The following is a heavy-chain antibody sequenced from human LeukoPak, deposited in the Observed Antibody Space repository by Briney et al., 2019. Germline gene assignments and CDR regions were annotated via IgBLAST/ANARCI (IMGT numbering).Heavy chain of an antibody. J-gene: IGHJ6*03. Sequence: GGSLRPSCAASGFTFSSYAMSWVRQAPGKGLEWVSAISGSGGSTYYADSVKGRFTISRDNSKNTLYLQMNSLRAEDTAVYYCAKWTDYDFWSGYSGRYYYYMDVWGKGTTVTVSS. V-gene: IGHV3-23*01. CDR2: ISGSGGST. D-gene: IGHD3-3*01. CDR3: AKWTDYDFWSGYSGRYYYYMDV. CDR1: GFTFSSYA.